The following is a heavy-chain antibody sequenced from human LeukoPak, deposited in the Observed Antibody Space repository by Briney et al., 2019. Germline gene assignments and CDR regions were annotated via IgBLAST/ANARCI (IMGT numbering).Heavy chain of an antibody. V-gene: IGHV3-30*18. Sequence: GGSLRLSCAASGFDFNSSGMHWVRQAPGKGLEWVAVISYDGSKNFYADSVKGRFTISRHNSKNTLFLQLNSLKLEDTAVYYCAKSISAAGDFWGQGSLVTVSS. CDR1: GFDFNSSG. D-gene: IGHD6-13*01. CDR3: AKSISAAGDF. CDR2: ISYDGSKN. J-gene: IGHJ4*02.